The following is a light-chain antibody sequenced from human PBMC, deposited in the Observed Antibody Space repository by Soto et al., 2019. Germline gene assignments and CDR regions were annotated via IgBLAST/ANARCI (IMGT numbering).Light chain of an antibody. CDR3: SSYSSISYVI. CDR2: DVS. Sequence: QSALTQPASVSGSPGQSITISCTGTSSDVGAYNYVSWYQQHPGEAPRLMIYDVSYRPSGVSNRFSGSKSGNTASLTISGLRAEDEAESYCSSYSSISYVIFGGGTKVTVL. J-gene: IGLJ2*01. CDR1: SSDVGAYNY. V-gene: IGLV2-14*01.